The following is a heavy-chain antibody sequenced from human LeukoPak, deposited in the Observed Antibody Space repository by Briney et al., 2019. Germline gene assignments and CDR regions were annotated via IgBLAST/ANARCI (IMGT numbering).Heavy chain of an antibody. CDR2: ISTSGNI. CDR3: ARDPTTWWFDR. V-gene: IGHV4-4*07. Sequence: SETLSLTCTVSGDSISSYYWSWLRQPAGKGLEWIGHISTSGNIDYNPSLKSRVTISVDTSKNQFSLKLSSVTAADTAVYYCARDPTTWWFDRWGRGTRVSVSS. D-gene: IGHD1-26*01. J-gene: IGHJ5*02. CDR1: GDSISSYY.